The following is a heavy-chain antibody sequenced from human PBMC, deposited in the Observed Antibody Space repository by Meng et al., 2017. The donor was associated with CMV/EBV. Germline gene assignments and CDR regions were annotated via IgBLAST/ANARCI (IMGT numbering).Heavy chain of an antibody. CDR2: ISSSGSTI. CDR1: GFTFSSYE. V-gene: IGHV3-48*03. J-gene: IGHJ6*02. Sequence: GGSLRLSCAVSGFTFSSYEMNWVRQAPGKGLEWVSYISSSGSTIYYADSVKGRFTISRDNAKNSLYLQMNSLRAEDTAVYYCARTRITIFGVVIIARYGMDVWGQGTTVTVSS. CDR3: ARTRITIFGVVIIARYGMDV. D-gene: IGHD3-3*01.